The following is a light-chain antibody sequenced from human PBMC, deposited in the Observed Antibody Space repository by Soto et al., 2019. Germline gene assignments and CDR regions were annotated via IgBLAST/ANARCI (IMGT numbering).Light chain of an antibody. CDR1: ISDVGSYNL. Sequence: QSVLTQPASVSGSPGQSITISCTGSISDVGSYNLVSWYQHHPGKVPKVIIYEATKRPSGFSSRFSGSKSPNAASLTISGPQAEDEADYYCCSYAGNSRTFGSGTKVTVL. V-gene: IGLV2-23*01. CDR2: EAT. J-gene: IGLJ1*01. CDR3: CSYAGNSRT.